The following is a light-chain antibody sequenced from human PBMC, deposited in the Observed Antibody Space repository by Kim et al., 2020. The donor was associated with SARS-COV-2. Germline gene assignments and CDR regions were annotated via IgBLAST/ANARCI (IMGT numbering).Light chain of an antibody. CDR2: GNS. CDR1: HSNIGAGYD. Sequence: RVTISCTGSHSNIGAGYDVHWYQQLPGTAPKLLIYGNSNRPSGVPDRFSGSKSGTSASLAITGLQAEDEADYYCQSYDSSLSGWVFGGGTKLTVL. J-gene: IGLJ3*02. V-gene: IGLV1-40*01. CDR3: QSYDSSLSGWV.